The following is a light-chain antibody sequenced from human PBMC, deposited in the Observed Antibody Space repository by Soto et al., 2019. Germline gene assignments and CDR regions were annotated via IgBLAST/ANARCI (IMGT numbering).Light chain of an antibody. CDR2: GSS. V-gene: IGKV3-15*01. J-gene: IGKJ2*01. CDR3: QQYNNWPPYN. Sequence: EIVLTQSPATLSVSPGNRATLSFRASQSVNSDLAWYQQKPGQAPRLLIYGSSTRATGTPTRFSGSGSGTEFTLTISSLQSEDFAVYFCQQYNNWPPYNFGQGTKLEIK. CDR1: QSVNSD.